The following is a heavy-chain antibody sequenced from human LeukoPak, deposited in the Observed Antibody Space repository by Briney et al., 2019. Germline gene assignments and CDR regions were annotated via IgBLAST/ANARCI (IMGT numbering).Heavy chain of an antibody. J-gene: IGHJ4*02. Sequence: ASVKVSCKASGYTFTGYYMHWVRQAPGQGLEWMGWINPNSGGTNYAQKFQGWVTMTRDTSISTAYMELSRLRSDDTAVYCCARDFSGSASHFDYWGQGTLVTVSS. CDR3: ARDFSGSASHFDY. CDR1: GYTFTGYY. V-gene: IGHV1-2*04. D-gene: IGHD5-12*01. CDR2: INPNSGGT.